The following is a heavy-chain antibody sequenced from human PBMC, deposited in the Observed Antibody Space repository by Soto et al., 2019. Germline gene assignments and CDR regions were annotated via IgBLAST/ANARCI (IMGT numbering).Heavy chain of an antibody. D-gene: IGHD2-15*01. CDR2: INHSGST. Sequence: SETRSLTCAVYGGSFSGYYWSWIRQPPGKGLEWIGEINHSGSTNYNPSLKSRVTISVDTSKNQFSLKLSSVTAADTAVYYCARGRNRGYCSGGSCSTVWYFDLWGRGTLVTVS. CDR1: GGSFSGYY. V-gene: IGHV4-34*01. CDR3: ARGRNRGYCSGGSCSTVWYFDL. J-gene: IGHJ2*01.